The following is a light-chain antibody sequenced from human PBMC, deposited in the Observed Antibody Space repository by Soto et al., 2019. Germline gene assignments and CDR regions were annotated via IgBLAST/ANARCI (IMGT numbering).Light chain of an antibody. J-gene: IGKJ4*01. Sequence: IVLTQSPATLSLSPGERATLSCRASQSVSSYLAWYRQKPGQAPRLLIYDASNRATGIPTRFSGSGSGTNFTLTISNLEPEDLAVYYCQQRSSWPLTFGGGTKVEIK. V-gene: IGKV3-11*01. CDR3: QQRSSWPLT. CDR2: DAS. CDR1: QSVSSY.